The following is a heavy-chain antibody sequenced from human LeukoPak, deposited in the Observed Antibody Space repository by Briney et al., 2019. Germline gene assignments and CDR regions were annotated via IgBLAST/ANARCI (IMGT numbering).Heavy chain of an antibody. D-gene: IGHD3/OR15-3a*01. V-gene: IGHV3-23*01. J-gene: IGHJ4*02. CDR1: GFTMSHYG. CDR3: AKHFCTGLDCSLFDS. CDR2: IRSAVETT. Sequence: GGSLRHSCAASGFTMSHYGVSWVRQAPGKGLEWISGIRSAVETTHYADSVKGRFIISRDDSKNALSLQLNSLRPEDTALYYCAKHFCTGLDCSLFDSWGQGTLVTVSS.